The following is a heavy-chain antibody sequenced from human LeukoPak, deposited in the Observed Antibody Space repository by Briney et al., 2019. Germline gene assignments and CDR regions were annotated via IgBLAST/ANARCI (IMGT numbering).Heavy chain of an antibody. J-gene: IGHJ4*02. V-gene: IGHV3-23*01. CDR1: GFTFSSYA. CDR3: AMLGELLSSDY. Sequence: GGSLRLSCAASGFTFSSYAMSWVRQAPGKGLEWVSAIRGTGGSTYYVDSVKGRFTIPRDNSKNMLYLQMNSLRAEDTAVYYCAMLGELLSSDYWGQGTLVTVSS. CDR2: IRGTGGST. D-gene: IGHD1-26*01.